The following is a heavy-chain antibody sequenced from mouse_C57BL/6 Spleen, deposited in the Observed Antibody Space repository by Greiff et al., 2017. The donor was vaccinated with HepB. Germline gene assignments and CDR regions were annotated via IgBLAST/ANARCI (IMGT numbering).Heavy chain of an antibody. J-gene: IGHJ4*01. CDR1: GYTFTDYY. Sequence: VQLKESGPVLVKPGASVKMSCKASGYTFTDYYMNWVKQSHGKSLEWIGVINPYNGGTSYNQKFKGKATLTVDKSSSTAYMELNSLTSEDSAVYYCARYYYSNLYAMDYWGQGTSVTVSS. D-gene: IGHD2-5*01. CDR2: INPYNGGT. V-gene: IGHV1-19*01. CDR3: ARYYYSNLYAMDY.